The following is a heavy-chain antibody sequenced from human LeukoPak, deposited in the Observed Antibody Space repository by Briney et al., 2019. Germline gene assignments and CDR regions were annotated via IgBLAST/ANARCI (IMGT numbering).Heavy chain of an antibody. D-gene: IGHD3-3*01. J-gene: IGHJ4*02. CDR2: IKQDGSEK. Sequence: PGGSLRLSCAASGFTFSNYYMSWVRQAPGKGLEWVAHIKQDGSEKYYVDSVKGRFTISRDNAKNSLYLQMNSLRAEDTAVYYCARAYYDFWSGYSYYFDYWGQGTLVTVSS. V-gene: IGHV3-7*04. CDR1: GFTFSNYY. CDR3: ARAYYDFWSGYSYYFDY.